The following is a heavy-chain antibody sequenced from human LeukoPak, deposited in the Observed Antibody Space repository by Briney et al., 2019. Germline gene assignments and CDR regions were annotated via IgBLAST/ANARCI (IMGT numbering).Heavy chain of an antibody. V-gene: IGHV4-39*07. CDR1: GGSISSSSYY. CDR2: IYYSGST. CDR3: VRDVPSGYFDY. J-gene: IGHJ4*02. Sequence: SETLSLTCTVSGGSISSSSYYWGWIRQPPGKGLEWIGSIYYSGSTYYNPSLKSRVTISVDTSKNQFSLKLSSVTAADTAVYYCVRDVPSGYFDYWGQGTLVTVSS. D-gene: IGHD3-22*01.